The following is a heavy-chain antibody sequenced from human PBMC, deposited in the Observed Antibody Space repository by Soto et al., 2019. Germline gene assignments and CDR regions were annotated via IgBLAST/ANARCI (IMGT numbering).Heavy chain of an antibody. CDR3: AHRGGATVGLYYFAY. CDR2: IYWHDDK. J-gene: IGHJ4*02. Sequence: SGPTLVRPTQALALTCSFSGFSLSTTGVGVSWIRQPPGKALEWLALIYWHDDKRYSPSLKSRLTITKDTSKNPVVLTMTNMDPVDTATYYCAHRGGATVGLYYFAYWGQGALVTVSS. CDR1: GFSLSTTGVG. D-gene: IGHD3-16*01. V-gene: IGHV2-5*01.